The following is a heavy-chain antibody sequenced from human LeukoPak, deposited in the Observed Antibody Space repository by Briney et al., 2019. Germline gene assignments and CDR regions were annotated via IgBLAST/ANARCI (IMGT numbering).Heavy chain of an antibody. V-gene: IGHV3-21*01. Sequence: GGSLRLSCTASGFTFNSYSMEWVRQAPGKGLEWVSSISSSSSYISYADSVKGRFTISRDNAKNSLYLQMNSLRAEDTAVYYCARARTPGIAAAGMGSAGYYYYMDVWGKGTTVTVSS. CDR1: GFTFNSYS. D-gene: IGHD6-13*01. J-gene: IGHJ6*03. CDR3: ARARTPGIAAAGMGSAGYYYYMDV. CDR2: ISSSSSYI.